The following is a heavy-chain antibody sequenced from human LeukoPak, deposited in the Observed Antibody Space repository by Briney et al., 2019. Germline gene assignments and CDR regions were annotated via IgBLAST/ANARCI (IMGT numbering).Heavy chain of an antibody. Sequence: GGSLRLSCAASGFTFSSYSMNWVRQAPGKGLEYVSAISSNGGSTYYANSVKGRFTISRDNSKNTLYLQMGSLRAEDMAVYYCARASHSGSYWYYYYYMDVWGKGTTVTVSS. D-gene: IGHD1-26*01. CDR3: ARASHSGSYWYYYYYMDV. CDR1: GFTFSSYS. CDR2: ISSNGGST. J-gene: IGHJ6*03. V-gene: IGHV3-64*01.